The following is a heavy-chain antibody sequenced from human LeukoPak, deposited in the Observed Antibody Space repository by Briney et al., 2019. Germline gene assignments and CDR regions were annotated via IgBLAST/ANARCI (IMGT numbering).Heavy chain of an antibody. V-gene: IGHV3-15*01. CDR3: TTDLGDYGDYVRC. Sequence: GGSLRLSCAASGFTFSNAWMSWVRQAPGKGLEWIGRIKRDGGTTDYAAPVKGRFTISRDDSKNTLYLQMNSLKAEDTAVYYCTTDLGDYGDYVRCWGQGTLVTVSS. D-gene: IGHD4-17*01. CDR2: IKRDGGTT. CDR1: GFTFSNAW. J-gene: IGHJ4*02.